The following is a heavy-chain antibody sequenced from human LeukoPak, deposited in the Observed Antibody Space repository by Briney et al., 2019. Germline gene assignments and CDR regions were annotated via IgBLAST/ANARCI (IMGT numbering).Heavy chain of an antibody. CDR2: VKQDGSDK. CDR1: GFTFSSYW. D-gene: IGHD2-21*02. J-gene: IGHJ3*02. V-gene: IGHV3-7*01. CDR3: ARDSTKFSGDYYYDAFDI. Sequence: GGSLRLSCAASGFTFSSYWMTWVRQAPGKGLEWVASVKQDGSDKYYVDSVKGRFTISRDNARNSLFLQMSSLRAEDTAVYYCARDSTKFSGDYYYDAFDIWGQGTMVTVSS.